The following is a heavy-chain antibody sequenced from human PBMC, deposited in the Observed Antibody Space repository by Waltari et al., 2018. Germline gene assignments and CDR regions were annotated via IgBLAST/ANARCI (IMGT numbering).Heavy chain of an antibody. CDR3: ARKTDTVIRGLWGDV. CDR2: IYSAGST. Sequence: VQLVESGGGLFKPGGPLSLSCPAFGLTFGTNQMSWVRQAPGKGLEWVSLIYSAGSTDYADSVKGRFTISRDSSKNTLYLQMNSLRAEDTAVYYCARKTDTVIRGLWGDVWGQGTTVTVSS. CDR1: GLTFGTNQ. J-gene: IGHJ6*02. D-gene: IGHD3-10*01. V-gene: IGHV3-66*02.